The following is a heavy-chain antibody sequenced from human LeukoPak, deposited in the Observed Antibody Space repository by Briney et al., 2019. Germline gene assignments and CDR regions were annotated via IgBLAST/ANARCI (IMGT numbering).Heavy chain of an antibody. D-gene: IGHD1-14*01. CDR2: IKGDGSDK. CDR1: GFTFSNDW. Sequence: GGSLRLSCAASGFTFSNDWMSWVRQAPGKGLEWMASIKGDGSDKYYVDSGKGRFTISRDNAKNSMYLQMNSLRAEDTAVYYCARDPETKRGRDGLDYWGPGTLVIVSS. V-gene: IGHV3-7*01. J-gene: IGHJ4*02. CDR3: ARDPETKRGRDGLDY.